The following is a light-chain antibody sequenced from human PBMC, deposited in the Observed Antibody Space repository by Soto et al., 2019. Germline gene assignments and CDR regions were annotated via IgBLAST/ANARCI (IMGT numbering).Light chain of an antibody. J-gene: IGKJ1*01. CDR2: GAS. CDR3: QQRSSWPTWT. CDR1: QSISSNY. V-gene: IGKV3D-20*02. Sequence: EIVLTQSPGTLSLSPGERATLSCRASQSISSNYLAWYQQKPGQAPSLVIYGASSRASGIPDRFSGSGSGTDFTLTISSLEPEDFAVYYCQQRSSWPTWTFGQGTKVEFK.